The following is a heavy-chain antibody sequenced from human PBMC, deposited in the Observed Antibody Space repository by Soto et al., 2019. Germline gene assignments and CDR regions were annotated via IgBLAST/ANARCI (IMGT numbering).Heavy chain of an antibody. CDR2: IYSGGGT. D-gene: IGHD5-12*01. CDR3: GGSYYYYYGMEV. CDR1: DFTVGNNY. V-gene: IGHV3-53*01. Sequence: GWSLRLSCAASDFTVGNNYMTLVRQAPGKGLEWVSVIYSGGGTMYTDSVKGRFTISRDSSKNTLYLQMNSLRAEDTAVYYCGGSYYYYYGMEVWGKGTKVTVS. J-gene: IGHJ6*04.